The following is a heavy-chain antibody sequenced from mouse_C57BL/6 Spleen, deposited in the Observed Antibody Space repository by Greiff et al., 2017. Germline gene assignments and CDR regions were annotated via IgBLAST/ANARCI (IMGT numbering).Heavy chain of an antibody. CDR3: ARGITGTKGDY. J-gene: IGHJ2*01. CDR2: IYPGSGST. V-gene: IGHV1-55*01. CDR1: GYTFTSYW. Sequence: VQLQQPGAGLVKPGASVKMSCKASGYTFTSYWITWVKQRPGQGLEWIGDIYPGSGSTNYNEKFKSKATLTVDTSSSTAYMQLSSLTSEDSAVYYCARGITGTKGDYWGQGTTLTVSS. D-gene: IGHD4-1*01.